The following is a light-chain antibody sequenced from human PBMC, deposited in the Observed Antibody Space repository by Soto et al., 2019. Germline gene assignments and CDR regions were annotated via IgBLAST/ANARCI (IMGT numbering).Light chain of an antibody. CDR3: LQDFKYPRT. Sequence: AIQMTQSPSSLSVSVGDRVTITCRASQDIRNELGWYQQKPGKAPRLLIYGAFSLQSGVPSRFSGSGSGTDFTLTISSLQPDDFATYYCLQDFKYPRTFGQGTKVEV. CDR2: GAF. V-gene: IGKV1-6*01. CDR1: QDIRNE. J-gene: IGKJ1*01.